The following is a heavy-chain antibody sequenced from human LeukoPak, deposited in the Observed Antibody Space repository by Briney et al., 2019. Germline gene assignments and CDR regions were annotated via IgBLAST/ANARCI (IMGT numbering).Heavy chain of an antibody. Sequence: GGSLRLSCAASGFTFSSYSMNWVRQAPGKGLEWVSSISSSSSYIYYADSVKGRFTISRDNAKSSLYLQMNSLRAEDTAVYYCAREMVDGMDVWGQGTTVTVSS. CDR1: GFTFSSYS. D-gene: IGHD3-10*01. CDR2: ISSSSSYI. J-gene: IGHJ6*02. V-gene: IGHV3-21*01. CDR3: AREMVDGMDV.